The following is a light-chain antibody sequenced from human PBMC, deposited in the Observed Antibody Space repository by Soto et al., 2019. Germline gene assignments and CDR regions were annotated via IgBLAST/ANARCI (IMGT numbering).Light chain of an antibody. CDR3: CSYAGTSTVL. J-gene: IGLJ2*01. V-gene: IGLV2-23*02. CDR1: SSDVGTYDL. CDR2: EVT. Sequence: QAVLTQPASVSGSPGQSITISCTGTSSDVGTYDLVSWYQQHPGKAPKLMIYEVTKRPSGVSNRFSGSKSGTTASLTISGLQVEDEADYYCCSYAGTSTVLFGGGTQLTVL.